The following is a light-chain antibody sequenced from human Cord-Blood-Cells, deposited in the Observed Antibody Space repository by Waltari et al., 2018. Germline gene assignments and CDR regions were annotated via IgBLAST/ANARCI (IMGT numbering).Light chain of an antibody. CDR1: SSDVGGYNY. CDR2: YGS. J-gene: IGLJ3*02. V-gene: IGLV2-14*01. Sequence: QSALTQPASVSGSPGQSITISCTGTSSDVGGYNYVSWYQQHPGKAPKLMIYYGSNRPSGVSNRFSGSKSGNTASLTISGLQAEDEADYYCSSYTSSSTLEFGGGTKLTVL. CDR3: SSYTSSSTLE.